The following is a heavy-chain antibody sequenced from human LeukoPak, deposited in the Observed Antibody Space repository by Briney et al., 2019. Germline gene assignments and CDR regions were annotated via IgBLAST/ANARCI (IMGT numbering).Heavy chain of an antibody. Sequence: PGGSLRLSCAASGFTFSSYGMHWVRQAPGKGLEWVAFIRYDGSNKYYADSVKGRFTISRDNSKNTLYLQMNSLRAEDTAVYYCARVGPSYYYYYMDAWGNGTTVIVSS. CDR3: ARVGPSYYYYYMDA. J-gene: IGHJ6*03. V-gene: IGHV3-30*02. CDR2: IRYDGSNK. CDR1: GFTFSSYG.